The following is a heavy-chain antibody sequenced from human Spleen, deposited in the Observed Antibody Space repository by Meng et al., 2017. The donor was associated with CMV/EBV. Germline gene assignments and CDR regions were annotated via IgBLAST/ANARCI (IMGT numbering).Heavy chain of an antibody. Sequence: GESLKISCAASGFTFSSYAMHWVRQAPGKGLEWVAVISYDGSNKYYADSVRGRFTISRDNSKNTLYLQMNSLRAEDTAVYHCAKVRVGWEILADYWGQGTLVTVSS. CDR1: GFTFSSYA. D-gene: IGHD1-26*01. CDR3: AKVRVGWEILADY. CDR2: ISYDGSNK. V-gene: IGHV3-30-3*01. J-gene: IGHJ4*02.